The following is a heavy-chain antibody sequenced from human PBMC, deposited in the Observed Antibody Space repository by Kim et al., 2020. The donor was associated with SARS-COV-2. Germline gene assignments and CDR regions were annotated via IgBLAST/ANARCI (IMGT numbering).Heavy chain of an antibody. V-gene: IGHV4-34*01. CDR1: GGSFSGYY. J-gene: IGHJ3*02. D-gene: IGHD2-21*02. Sequence: SETLSLTCAVYGGSFSGYYWSWIRQPPGKGLEWIGEINHSGSTNYNPSLKSRVTISVDTSKNQFSLKLSSVTAADTAVYYCASTVVTPDDAFDIWGQGTMVTVSS. CDR2: INHSGST. CDR3: ASTVVTPDDAFDI.